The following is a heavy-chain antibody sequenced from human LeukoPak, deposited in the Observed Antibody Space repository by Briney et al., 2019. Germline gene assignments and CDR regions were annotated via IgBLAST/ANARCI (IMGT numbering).Heavy chain of an antibody. V-gene: IGHV4-59*01. Sequence: SETLSLTCTVSGGSISSYYWSWIRQSPGKGLEWIGYMHYSGNTKYNSSLKSRVTISLDTSKNQFSLRLSSVTAADTAVYYCARGYYYDTSGYSLGGAFDIWGQGTMVTVSS. CDR3: ARGYYYDTSGYSLGGAFDI. J-gene: IGHJ3*02. CDR2: MHYSGNT. D-gene: IGHD3-22*01. CDR1: GGSISSYY.